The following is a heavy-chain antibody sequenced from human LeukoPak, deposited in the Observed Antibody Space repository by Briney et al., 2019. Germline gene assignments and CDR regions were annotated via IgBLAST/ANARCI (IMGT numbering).Heavy chain of an antibody. J-gene: IGHJ6*02. CDR3: ARLVRSSGSPRNPTSYYYGMDV. Sequence: GGSLRLSCAASGFTFSNYWMGWVRQAPGKRLEWVANMNIDGSEKYYADSVKGRFSISRDNARNSVYLQMNSLRAEDTAVYYCARLVRSSGSPRNPTSYYYGMDVWGQGTTVTVSS. D-gene: IGHD6-19*01. V-gene: IGHV3-7*01. CDR1: GFTFSNYW. CDR2: MNIDGSEK.